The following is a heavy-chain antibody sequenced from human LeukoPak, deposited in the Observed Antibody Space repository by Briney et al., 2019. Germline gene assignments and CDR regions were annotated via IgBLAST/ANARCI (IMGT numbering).Heavy chain of an antibody. CDR1: GGSFSGYY. J-gene: IGHJ4*02. CDR2: INHSGST. Sequence: SETLSLTCAVYGGSFSGYYWSWIRQPPGKGLEWIGEINHSGSTNYNPSLKSRVTISVDTSKNQFSLKLSSVTAADTAVYYCARDRMYYDFWSGPGYFDYWGQGTLVTVSS. D-gene: IGHD3-3*01. CDR3: ARDRMYYDFWSGPGYFDY. V-gene: IGHV4-34*01.